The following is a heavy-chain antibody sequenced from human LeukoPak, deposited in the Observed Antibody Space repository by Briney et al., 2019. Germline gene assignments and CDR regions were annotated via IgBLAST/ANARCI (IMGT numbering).Heavy chain of an antibody. CDR3: ARGGLRFLEWQPADAFDI. CDR1: GYTFTGYY. V-gene: IGHV1-2*02. J-gene: IGHJ3*02. Sequence: ASVKVSCKASGYTFTGYYMHWVRQAPGQGLEWMEWINPNSGGTNYAQKFQGRVTMTRDTSISTAYMELSRLRSDDTAVYYCARGGLRFLEWQPADAFDIWGQGTMVTVSS. CDR2: INPNSGGT. D-gene: IGHD3-3*01.